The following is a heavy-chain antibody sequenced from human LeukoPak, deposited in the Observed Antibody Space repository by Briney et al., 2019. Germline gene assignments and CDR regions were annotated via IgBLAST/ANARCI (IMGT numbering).Heavy chain of an antibody. J-gene: IGHJ5*02. CDR1: GGSISSYY. CDR3: AREGRVVGIVGATTSGTYNWFDP. V-gene: IGHV4-4*07. D-gene: IGHD1-26*01. Sequence: SETLSLTCTVSGGSISSYYWSWIRQPAGKGLEWIGRIYTSGSTNYNPSLKSRVTMSVNTSKNQFSLKLSSVTAADTAVYYCAREGRVVGIVGATTSGTYNWFDPWGQGTLVTVSS. CDR2: IYTSGST.